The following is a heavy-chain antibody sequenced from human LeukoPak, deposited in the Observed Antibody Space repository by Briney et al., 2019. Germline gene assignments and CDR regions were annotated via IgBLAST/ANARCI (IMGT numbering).Heavy chain of an antibody. J-gene: IGHJ3*02. CDR1: GGTFSSYA. CDR2: IIPIFGTA. V-gene: IGHV1-69*05. Sequence: ASVKVSCKASGGTFSSYAISWVRQAPGQGLEWMGGIIPIFGTANYAQKFQGRVTITTDESTSTAYMELSSLRSEDTAVYYCARGGATGTIRGGAFDIWGQGTMVTVSS. D-gene: IGHD1-7*01. CDR3: ARGGATGTIRGGAFDI.